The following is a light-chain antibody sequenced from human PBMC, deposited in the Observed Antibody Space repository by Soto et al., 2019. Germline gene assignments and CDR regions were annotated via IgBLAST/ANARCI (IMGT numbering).Light chain of an antibody. CDR2: AAS. CDR1: QSVSSY. CDR3: QQYGSSGT. Sequence: DIQMTQSPSSLSAFVGDRVAITCRSSQSVSSYLNWYQQKPGQAPKLLIHAASSLESGVPSRFSGSGSGTDFTLTISRLEPEDFAVYYCQQYGSSGTFGQGTKVDNK. J-gene: IGKJ1*01. V-gene: IGKV1-39*01.